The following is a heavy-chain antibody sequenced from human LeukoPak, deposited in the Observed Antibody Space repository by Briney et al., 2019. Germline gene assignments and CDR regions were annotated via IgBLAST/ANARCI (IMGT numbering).Heavy chain of an antibody. J-gene: IGHJ4*02. CDR1: GFTFSSYA. CDR2: IKQDGSEK. V-gene: IGHV3-7*01. CDR3: ARRYFDY. D-gene: IGHD2-15*01. Sequence: GGSLRLSCAASGFTFSSYAMSWVRQAPGKGLEWVANIKQDGSEKYYVDSVKGRFTISRDNAKNSLYLQMNSLRAEDTAVYYCARRYFDYWGQGTLVTVSS.